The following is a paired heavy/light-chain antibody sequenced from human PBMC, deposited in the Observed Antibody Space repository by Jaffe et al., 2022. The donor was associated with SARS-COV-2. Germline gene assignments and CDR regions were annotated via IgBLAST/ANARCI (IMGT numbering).Heavy chain of an antibody. CDR1: GFTFSSYT. V-gene: IGHV3-23*01. CDR3: TTRIRHHFDY. D-gene: IGHD5-18*01. CDR2: ISDAGTGTT. J-gene: IGHJ4*02. Sequence: EVQLLESGGDLIQSGGSLRLSCATSGFTFSSYTMNWVRLAPGKGLEWVSTISDAGTGTTHYADSVRGRFTISRDDSQNTVYLQMNTLRAEDSALYYCTTRIRHHFDYWGQGTLVTVSS.
Light chain of an antibody. CDR1: QSLVHSDGNTY. CDR2: KIS. CDR3: MQATDFPWT. J-gene: IGKJ1*01. V-gene: IGKV2-24*01. Sequence: DIVMTQTPLSSPVTLGQSASISCRSSQSLVHSDGNTYLSWLQQRPGQPPRLLIYKISNRFSGVPDRFSGSGAGTDFTLKISRVEAEDVGVYYCMQATDFPWTFGQGTKVEMK.